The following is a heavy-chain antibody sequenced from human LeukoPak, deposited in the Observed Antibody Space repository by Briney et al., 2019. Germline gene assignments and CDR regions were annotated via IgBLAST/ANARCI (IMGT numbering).Heavy chain of an antibody. CDR3: ATPYYYYYYYGMDV. CDR1: GYTFTSYD. CDR2: MNPNSGNT. D-gene: IGHD3-10*01. V-gene: IGHV1-8*01. Sequence: ASVKVSCKASGYTFTSYDINWVRRATGQGLEWMGWMNPNSGNTGYAQKFQGRVTMTRNTSISTAYMELSSLRSEDTAVYYCATPYYYYYYYGMDVWGQGTTVTVSS. J-gene: IGHJ6*02.